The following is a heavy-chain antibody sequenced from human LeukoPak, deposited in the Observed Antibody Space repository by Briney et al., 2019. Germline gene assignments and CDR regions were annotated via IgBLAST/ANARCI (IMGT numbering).Heavy chain of an antibody. D-gene: IGHD3-22*01. Sequence: PGGSLRLSCAASGFTFSDHSIDWVRQAPGKGLEWVGRTRDRANSYTTEYAASVKDRFTFSRDDSKNSVYLQMNSLKTEDTAVYYCARVGNSGGYYYPLDYWGQGTLVTVSS. J-gene: IGHJ4*02. V-gene: IGHV3-72*01. CDR1: GFTFSDHS. CDR2: TRDRANSYTT. CDR3: ARVGNSGGYYYPLDY.